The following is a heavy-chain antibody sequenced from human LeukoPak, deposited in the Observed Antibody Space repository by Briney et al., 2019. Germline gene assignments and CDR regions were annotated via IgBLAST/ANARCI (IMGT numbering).Heavy chain of an antibody. CDR3: ARASYYYDSSGYYFNWFDP. V-gene: IGHV1-69*05. Sequence: SVKVSCKASGGTFISYAISWVRQAPGQGVEWMGGIIPIFGTANYAQKFQGRVTITTDESTSTAYMELSSLRSEDTAVYYCARASYYYDSSGYYFNWFDPWGQGTLVTVSS. J-gene: IGHJ5*02. CDR1: GGTFISYA. D-gene: IGHD3-22*01. CDR2: IIPIFGTA.